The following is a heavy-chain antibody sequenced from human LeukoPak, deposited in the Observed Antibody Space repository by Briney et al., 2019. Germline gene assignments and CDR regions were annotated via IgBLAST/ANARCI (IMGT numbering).Heavy chain of an antibody. D-gene: IGHD5-24*01. CDR3: ARGRDGYNYDYYYMDV. Sequence: ASVKVSCKASGGTFSSYAISWVRQAPGQGLEWMGGIIPIFGTANYAQKFQGRVTITTDESTSTAYMELSSLRSEDTAVYYCARGRDGYNYDYYYMDVWGKGTTVTVSS. V-gene: IGHV1-69*05. CDR2: IIPIFGTA. CDR1: GGTFSSYA. J-gene: IGHJ6*03.